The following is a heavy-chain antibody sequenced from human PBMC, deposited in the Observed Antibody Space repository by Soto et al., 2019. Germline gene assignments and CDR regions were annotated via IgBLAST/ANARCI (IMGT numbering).Heavy chain of an antibody. CDR2: ISSSSSTI. CDR3: TRDRQWLGGTYWYHGMDV. D-gene: IGHD6-19*01. Sequence: GGSLRLSCAASEFAFSSYSMNWVRQAPGKGLEWVSFISSSSSTIYYADSVKGRFTISRDNAENSLSLQMNSLRDEDTAVYYCTRDRQWLGGTYWYHGMDVWGQGTTVTVSS. V-gene: IGHV3-48*02. CDR1: EFAFSSYS. J-gene: IGHJ6*02.